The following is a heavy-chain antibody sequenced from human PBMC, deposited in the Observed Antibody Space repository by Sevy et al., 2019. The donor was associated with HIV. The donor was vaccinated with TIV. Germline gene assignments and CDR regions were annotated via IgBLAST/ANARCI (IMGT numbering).Heavy chain of an antibody. CDR2: FFSSGST. D-gene: IGHD6-19*01. CDR1: GFTVNDKY. J-gene: IGHJ4*02. CDR3: VSLFLSYRSGWSYFDY. V-gene: IGHV3-66*02. Sequence: GGSLRLSCAISGFTVNDKYIIWVRQAPGKGLEWVSDFFSSGSTYYADSAKGRFTISRDNSKITVVLQMNSVRAEDMAVYYCVSLFLSYRSGWSYFDYWGQGTLVTVSS.